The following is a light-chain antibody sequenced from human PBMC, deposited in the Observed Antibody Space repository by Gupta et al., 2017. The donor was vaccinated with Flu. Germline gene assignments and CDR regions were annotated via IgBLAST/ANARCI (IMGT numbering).Light chain of an antibody. Sequence: PSSLSASVGDRVTITCRASQDVTNDLGWYQQKPGKAPRRLIYGAATMQTGVPSRFRGSGFGTEFTLTISSLQPEDFATYYCLQYNSLPLTFGGGTKVEI. V-gene: IGKV1-17*01. J-gene: IGKJ4*01. CDR2: GAA. CDR3: LQYNSLPLT. CDR1: QDVTND.